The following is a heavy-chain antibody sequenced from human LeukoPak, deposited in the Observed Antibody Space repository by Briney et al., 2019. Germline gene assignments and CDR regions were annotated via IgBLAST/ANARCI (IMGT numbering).Heavy chain of an antibody. Sequence: GGSLRLSCAASGFTFSSYSMNWVRQAPGKGLEWVSSISSSSSYIYYADSVKGRFTISRDNAKNSLYLQMNSLRAEDTAVYYCARDTNKQELPNYWGQGTLVTVSS. CDR2: ISSSSSYI. J-gene: IGHJ4*02. D-gene: IGHD6-13*01. CDR3: ARDTNKQELPNY. V-gene: IGHV3-21*01. CDR1: GFTFSSYS.